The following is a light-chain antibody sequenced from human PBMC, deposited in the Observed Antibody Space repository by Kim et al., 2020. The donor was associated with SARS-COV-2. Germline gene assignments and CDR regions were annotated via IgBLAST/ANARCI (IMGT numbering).Light chain of an antibody. V-gene: IGLV1-40*01. J-gene: IGLJ3*02. CDR1: SSNIGAGYD. CDR2: GNS. CDR3: QSYDISLSGWV. Sequence: RVTRSCTRSSSNIGAGYDVHWYQQLPGTAPKLLIYGNSNRPSGVPDRFSASKSGTSASLAITGLQAEDEAEYHCQSYDISLSGWVFGGGTQLTVL.